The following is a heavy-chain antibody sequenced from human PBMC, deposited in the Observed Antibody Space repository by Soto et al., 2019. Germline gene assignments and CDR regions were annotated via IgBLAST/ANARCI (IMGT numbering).Heavy chain of an antibody. Sequence: GESLKISCKGSGYSFTSDWISWVRQMPGKGLAWMGRIDPSDSYTNYSPSFQGHVTISADKSISTAYLQWSSLKASDTAMYYCARGGFGENPYGMDVWGQGTTVTVSS. J-gene: IGHJ6*02. CDR2: IDPSDSYT. D-gene: IGHD3-10*01. V-gene: IGHV5-10-1*01. CDR1: GYSFTSDW. CDR3: ARGGFGENPYGMDV.